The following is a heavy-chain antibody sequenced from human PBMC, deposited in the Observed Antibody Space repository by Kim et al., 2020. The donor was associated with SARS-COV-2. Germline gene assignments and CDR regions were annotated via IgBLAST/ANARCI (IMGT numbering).Heavy chain of an antibody. J-gene: IGHJ4*02. V-gene: IGHV3-7*01. CDR2: DGRNK. CDR3: ARGGRADY. Sequence: DGRNKNYVDSVRGRFTISRDNAKNSLYLQMTSLGVEDTAVYYCARGGRADYWGQGTLVTVSS. D-gene: IGHD3-16*01.